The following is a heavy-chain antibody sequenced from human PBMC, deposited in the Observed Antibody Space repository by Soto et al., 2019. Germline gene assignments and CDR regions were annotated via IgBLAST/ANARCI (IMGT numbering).Heavy chain of an antibody. Sequence: GESLKISCKTSGYSFTSHWIAWVRQMPGKGLEWMGIIYPSDSDIRYRPSFQGQVTISVDKSISTAYLQWSSLKASDTATYYCARQDYSNYRGGMDVWRQGTTVTVSS. V-gene: IGHV5-51*01. CDR2: IYPSDSDI. CDR3: ARQDYSNYRGGMDV. J-gene: IGHJ6*02. CDR1: GYSFTSHW. D-gene: IGHD2-2*01.